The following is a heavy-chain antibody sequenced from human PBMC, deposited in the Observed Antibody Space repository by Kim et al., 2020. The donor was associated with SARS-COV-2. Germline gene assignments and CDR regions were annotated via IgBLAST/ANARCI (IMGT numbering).Heavy chain of an antibody. CDR3: ARLQRLSSGRDV. D-gene: IGHD6-19*01. CDR2: DSCITNS. CDR1: GGSLSSYYYY. V-gene: IGHV4-39*01. J-gene: IGHJ6*01. Sequence: SETLSLTCTVYGGSLSSYYYYWVWLRPRTGKGREWVVTDSCITNSYYNPSLQSRVTISIDTYKNQFSLRPGSAAAADTDDYACARLQRLSSGRDV.